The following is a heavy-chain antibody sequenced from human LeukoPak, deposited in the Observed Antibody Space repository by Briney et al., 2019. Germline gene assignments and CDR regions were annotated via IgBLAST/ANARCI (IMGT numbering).Heavy chain of an antibody. Sequence: AAVKLSRKVSGYTLTELSMHWVRQAPGPGLERMGGFDSEDGETIYAQKFQGRVTMTEDTSTDTAYMELSSLRSEDTAVYYCATYVPTSFDYWGQGTMVGVCS. J-gene: IGHJ4*02. CDR1: GYTLTELS. CDR2: FDSEDGET. D-gene: IGHD3-16*01. V-gene: IGHV1-24*01. CDR3: ATYVPTSFDY.